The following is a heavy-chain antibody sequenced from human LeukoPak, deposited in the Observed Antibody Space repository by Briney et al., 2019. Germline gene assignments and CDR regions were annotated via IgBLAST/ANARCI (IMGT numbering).Heavy chain of an antibody. CDR2: IHSDGSTT. CDR1: GITVSKYW. V-gene: IGHV3-74*01. CDR3: TRDANHYGGMDV. J-gene: IGHJ6*02. Sequence: GGSLRLSCAVSGITVSKYWMYWVRQVPGKGLVWVSRIHSDGSTTDYADSVKGRFTITRDSAKNTLYLEMNSLRVEDTAVYYCTRDANHYGGMDVWGQGTTVTVSS.